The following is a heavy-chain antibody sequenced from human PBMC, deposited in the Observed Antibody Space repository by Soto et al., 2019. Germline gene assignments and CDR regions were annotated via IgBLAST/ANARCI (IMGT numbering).Heavy chain of an antibody. CDR1: GYTFTGYY. CDR2: INPNSGGT. J-gene: IGHJ5*02. V-gene: IGHV1-2*02. D-gene: IGHD3-16*02. CDR3: ARDVVVPPSYFAP. Sequence: ASVKVSCKASGYTFTGYYMHWVRQAPGQGLEWMGWINPNSGGTNYAQKFQGRVTMTRDTSISTAYMELSRLRSDDTAVYYCARDVVVPPSYFAPWGQGTLVTVAS.